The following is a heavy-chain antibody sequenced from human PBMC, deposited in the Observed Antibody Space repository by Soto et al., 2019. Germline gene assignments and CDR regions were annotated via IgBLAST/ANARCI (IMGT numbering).Heavy chain of an antibody. D-gene: IGHD1-1*01. V-gene: IGHV4-30-2*01. CDR3: ARGNPVPLDY. CDR2: IYHSGSP. J-gene: IGHJ4*02. CDR1: GDSISSGGYS. Sequence: QLQLQESGSGLVKPSQTLSLTCAVSGDSISSGGYSWSWIRQPPGKGLEWIGYIYHSGSPYYNPTLKSRVTIAVDRSKNQFSLKLSSVTAADTAVYCCARGNPVPLDYWGQGTLVTVSS.